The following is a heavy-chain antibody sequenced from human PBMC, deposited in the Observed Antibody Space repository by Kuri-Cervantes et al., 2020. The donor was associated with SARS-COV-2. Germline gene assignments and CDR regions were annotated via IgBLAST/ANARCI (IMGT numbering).Heavy chain of an antibody. J-gene: IGHJ6*02. Sequence: GGSLRLSCAASGFTFSSYGMHWVRQAPGKGLEWVAVIWYDGSNKYYADSVKGRFTISRDNSKNTLYLQMNSLRAEDTAVYYCAREEHYDFWSGYLPPYGMDVWGQGTTVTVSS. CDR2: IWYDGSNK. D-gene: IGHD3-3*01. CDR1: GFTFSSYG. CDR3: AREEHYDFWSGYLPPYGMDV. V-gene: IGHV3-33*01.